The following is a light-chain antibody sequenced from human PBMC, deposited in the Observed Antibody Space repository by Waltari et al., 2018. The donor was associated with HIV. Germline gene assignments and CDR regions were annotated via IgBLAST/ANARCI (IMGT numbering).Light chain of an antibody. CDR2: EGT. Sequence: SYELTQPPPVSVFPGQTARITCSGDAFPKTYGYWYQHTAGEPTLLVLYEGTKRGSGIPARLSGSTSGTVATLTITAAQVDDEADYYCSSADTSGFVFGGGTKLIVL. J-gene: IGLJ2*01. CDR3: SSADTSGFV. CDR1: AFPKTY. V-gene: IGLV3-10*01.